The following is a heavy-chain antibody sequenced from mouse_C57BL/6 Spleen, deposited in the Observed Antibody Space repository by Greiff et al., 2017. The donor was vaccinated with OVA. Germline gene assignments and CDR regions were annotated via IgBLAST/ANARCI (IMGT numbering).Heavy chain of an antibody. V-gene: IGHV1-18*01. Sequence: VQLQQSGPELVKPGASVKIPCKASGYTFTDYNMDWVKQSHGKSLEWIGDINPNNGGTIYNQKFKGKATLTVYKSSSTAYMELRSLTSDDTAVYYCARLDVDWYFDVWGTGTTVTVSS. CDR2: INPNNGGT. CDR3: ARLDVDWYFDV. CDR1: GYTFTDYN. J-gene: IGHJ1*03.